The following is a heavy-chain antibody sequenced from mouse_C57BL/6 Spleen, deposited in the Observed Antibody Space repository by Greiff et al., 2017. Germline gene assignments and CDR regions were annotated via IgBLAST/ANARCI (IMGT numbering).Heavy chain of an antibody. J-gene: IGHJ2*01. Sequence: VQLKESGPELVKPGASVKISCKASGYSFTGYYMNWVKQSPEQSLEWIGEINPSTGGTTYNQKFKAKATLTVDKSSSTAYMQLKSLTSEDSAVYYCARRLGREDYWGQGTTLTVSS. CDR1: GYSFTGYY. V-gene: IGHV1-42*01. CDR2: INPSTGGT. CDR3: ARRLGREDY. D-gene: IGHD4-1*01.